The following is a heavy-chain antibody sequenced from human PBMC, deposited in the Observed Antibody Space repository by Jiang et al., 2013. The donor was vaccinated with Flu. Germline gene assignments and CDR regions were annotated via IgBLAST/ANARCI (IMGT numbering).Heavy chain of an antibody. CDR1: GYSFTSYW. CDR2: INPSDSNT. J-gene: IGHJ4*02. Sequence: GAEVKKPGESLKISCKASGYSFTSYWIGWVRLVPGKGLEWMGIINPSDSNTKYSPSFQGQVTISADKSITTAFLQWTSLKASDTAMYFCASAGDGTTRWDYWGQGTLVTVSS. CDR3: ASAGDGTTRWDY. V-gene: IGHV5-51*01. D-gene: IGHD1-1*01.